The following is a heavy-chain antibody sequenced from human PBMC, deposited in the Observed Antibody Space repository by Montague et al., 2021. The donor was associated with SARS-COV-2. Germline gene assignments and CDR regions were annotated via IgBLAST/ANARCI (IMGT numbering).Heavy chain of an antibody. Sequence: SLRLSCAASGFTFSSYAMSWVRQAPGKGLEWVSGIRGNGGSTYYADSVKGRFTISRDNPKNTLYLQMNSLRAEDTAVYYCARLDIMTAYPYEYWGQGTPVTVSS. CDR2: IRGNGGST. CDR3: ARLDIMTAYPYEY. V-gene: IGHV3-23*01. D-gene: IGHD3-9*01. J-gene: IGHJ4*02. CDR1: GFTFSSYA.